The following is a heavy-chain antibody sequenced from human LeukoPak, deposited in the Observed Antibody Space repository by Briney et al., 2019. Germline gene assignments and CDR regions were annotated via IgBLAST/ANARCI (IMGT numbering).Heavy chain of an antibody. V-gene: IGHV3-23*01. Sequence: PGGSLRLSCAASGFIFSSYAMSWVRQAPGKGLEWVSAISGSGGRTYHADSVKGRFTISRDNSKNTLYLQMNSLRAEDTAVYYCARDLGAFDIWGQGTMVTVSS. CDR1: GFIFSSYA. CDR2: ISGSGGRT. CDR3: ARDLGAFDI. J-gene: IGHJ3*02.